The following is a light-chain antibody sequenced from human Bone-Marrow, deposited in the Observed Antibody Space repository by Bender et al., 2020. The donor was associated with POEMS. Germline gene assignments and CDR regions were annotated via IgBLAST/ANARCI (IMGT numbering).Light chain of an antibody. V-gene: IGLV3-25*03. CDR1: ALPKQY. Sequence: SYELTQPPSVSVSPGQTARITCSGDALPKQYAYWYQQKPGQAPRLVIYKDRERPSGIPERFSGSSSGTRVTLTITGAQAEDEADYFCSSYTGSDSVVFGTGTRVTV. CDR2: KDR. CDR3: SSYTGSDSVV. J-gene: IGLJ1*01.